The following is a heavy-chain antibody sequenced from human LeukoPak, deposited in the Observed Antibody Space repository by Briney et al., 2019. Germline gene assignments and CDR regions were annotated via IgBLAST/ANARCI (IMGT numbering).Heavy chain of an antibody. CDR1: GFTVSSNY. J-gene: IGHJ3*02. CDR2: IYSGGST. CDR3: ARVDYGDYGDAFDI. D-gene: IGHD4-17*01. V-gene: IGHV3-66*01. Sequence: GGSLRLSCAASGFTVSSNYMSWVRQAPGKGLDWVSVIYSGGSTYYADSVKGRFTISRDNSKNTLYLQMNSLRAKDTAVYYCARVDYGDYGDAFDIWGQGTMVTVSS.